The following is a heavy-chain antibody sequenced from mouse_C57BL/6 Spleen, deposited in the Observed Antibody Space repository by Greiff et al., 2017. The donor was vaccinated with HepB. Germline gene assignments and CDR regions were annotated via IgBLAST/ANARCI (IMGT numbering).Heavy chain of an antibody. J-gene: IGHJ2*01. V-gene: IGHV3-6*01. CDR3: ARHYSTYYFDY. D-gene: IGHD2-5*01. CDR2: ISYDGSN. Sequence: EVKLQESGPGLVKPSQSLSLTCSVTGYSITSGYYWNWIRQFPGNKLEWMGYISYDGSNNYNPSLKNRISITRDTSKNQFFLKLNSVTTEDTATYYCARHYSTYYFDYWGQGTTLTVSS. CDR1: GYSITSGYY.